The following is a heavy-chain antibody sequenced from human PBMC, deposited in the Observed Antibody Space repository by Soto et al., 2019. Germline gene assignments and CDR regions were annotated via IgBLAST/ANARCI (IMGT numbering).Heavy chain of an antibody. CDR1: GFTFNNAW. V-gene: IGHV3-15*07. Sequence: EVQLVESGGGLVRPGGSLRLSCVASGFTFNNAWMNWVRQAPGKGLEWVGRIRSKADGGTIDYAAPVKDRFTISRDDSKNTLHLQMNSLKTEDTAVYYCTREPDYSNYFEYWGQGTRVTVSS. CDR3: TREPDYSNYFEY. D-gene: IGHD4-4*01. J-gene: IGHJ4*02. CDR2: IRSKADGGTI.